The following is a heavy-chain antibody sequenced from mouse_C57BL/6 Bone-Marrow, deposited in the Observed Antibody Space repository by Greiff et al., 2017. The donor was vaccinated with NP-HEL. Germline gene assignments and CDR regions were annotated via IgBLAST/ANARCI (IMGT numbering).Heavy chain of an antibody. D-gene: IGHD5-1*01. J-gene: IGHJ4*01. Sequence: VQLQQSGPGLVQPSQSLSITCTVSGFSLTSYGVHWVRQSPGKGLEWLGVIWSGGSTDYNAAFIYRLSISKDNSKSQVFLKMNSLQADDTAIYYCARRVPLSSEGYYAVDYWGQGTSVTVSS. CDR1: GFSLTSYG. V-gene: IGHV2-2*01. CDR2: IWSGGST. CDR3: ARRVPLSSEGYYAVDY.